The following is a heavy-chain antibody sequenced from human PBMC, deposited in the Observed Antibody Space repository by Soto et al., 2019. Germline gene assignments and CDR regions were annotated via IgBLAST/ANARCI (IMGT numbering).Heavy chain of an antibody. J-gene: IGHJ5*02. CDR1: GGSISSYY. CDR2: IYYSGST. D-gene: IGHD1-26*01. Sequence: SETLSLTCTVSGGSISSYYWSWIRQPPGKGLEWIGYIYYSGSTYYNPSLKSRVTISVDTSKNQFSLKLSSVTAADTAVYYCATQEVGGTYVYTFDPWGQGTLVTVSS. V-gene: IGHV4-59*04. CDR3: ATQEVGGTYVYTFDP.